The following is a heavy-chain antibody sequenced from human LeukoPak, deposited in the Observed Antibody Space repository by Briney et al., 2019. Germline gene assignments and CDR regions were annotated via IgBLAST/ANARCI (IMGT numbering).Heavy chain of an antibody. D-gene: IGHD5-24*01. V-gene: IGHV4-61*02. CDR2: IYTSGST. Sequence: SETLSLTCTVSGYSISNGYYWDWIRQPAGKGLEWIGRIYTSGSTNYNPSLKSRVTISVDTSKNQFSLKLSSVTAADTAVYYCARSRDGYGPKDYYYYMDVWGKGTTVTVSS. CDR1: GYSISNGYY. CDR3: ARSRDGYGPKDYYYYMDV. J-gene: IGHJ6*03.